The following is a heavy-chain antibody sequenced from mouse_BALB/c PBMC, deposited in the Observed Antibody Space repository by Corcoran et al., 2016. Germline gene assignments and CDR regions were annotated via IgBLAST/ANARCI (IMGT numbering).Heavy chain of an antibody. CDR1: GYTFTSYV. CDR2: INPYNDGT. V-gene: IGHV1S136*01. D-gene: IGHD2-4*01. Sequence: EVQLQQSGPELVKPGASVKMSCKASGYTFTSYVKHWVKQKPGQGLEWIGYINPYNDGTKYNEKFKGKATLTSDKSSSTAYMELSSLTSEDSAVYYCARSTMITTAWFAYWGQGTLVTVSA. CDR3: ARSTMITTAWFAY. J-gene: IGHJ3*01.